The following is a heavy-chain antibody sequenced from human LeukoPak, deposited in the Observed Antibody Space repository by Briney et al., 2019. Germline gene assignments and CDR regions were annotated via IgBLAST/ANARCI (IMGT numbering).Heavy chain of an antibody. CDR2: IYYSGST. CDR1: GGSISSYY. Sequence: SETLSLTCTVSGGSISSYYWSWIRQPPGKGLEWIGYIYYSGSTNYNPSLKSRVTISVDTSKNQFSLKLSSVTAADTAVHYCARAENYYDSSGYLLYYFDYWGQGTLVTVSS. D-gene: IGHD3-22*01. J-gene: IGHJ4*02. CDR3: ARAENYYDSSGYLLYYFDY. V-gene: IGHV4-59*01.